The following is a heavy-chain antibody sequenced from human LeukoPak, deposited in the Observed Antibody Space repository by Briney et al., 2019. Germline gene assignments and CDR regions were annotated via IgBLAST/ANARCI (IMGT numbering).Heavy chain of an antibody. D-gene: IGHD7-27*01. CDR3: ARDDRRTGRDY. CDR1: GGSISSYY. J-gene: IGHJ4*02. CDR2: IYYCGST. Sequence: SETLSLTCTVSGGSISSYYWSWIRQPPGKGLEWIGYIYYCGSTNYNPSLKSRVTISVDTSKNQFSLKLSSVSAADTAVYYCARDDRRTGRDYWGQGTLVTVSS. V-gene: IGHV4-59*01.